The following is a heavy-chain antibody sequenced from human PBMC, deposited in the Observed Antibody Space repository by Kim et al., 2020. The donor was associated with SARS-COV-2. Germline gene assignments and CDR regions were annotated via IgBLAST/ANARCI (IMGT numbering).Heavy chain of an antibody. Sequence: SDTSDADTVTARFTITRDNAKNTLYLQMNSLRAEDTAVYYCESGWTPMDSYWGQGTPVTVSS. CDR2: SDT. D-gene: IGHD5-18*01. J-gene: IGHJ4*02. CDR3: ESGWTPMDSY. V-gene: IGHV3-74*01.